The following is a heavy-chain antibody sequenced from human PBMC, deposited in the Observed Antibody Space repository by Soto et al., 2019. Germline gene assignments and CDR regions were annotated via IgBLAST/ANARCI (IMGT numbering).Heavy chain of an antibody. Sequence: QVQLQESGPGLVQPSQTLSLTCTVSGGSISSGGYYWSWIRQHPGTVLEWIGHTSYSGSTYYNTSLKSRVTISVETSRNQFSLIVNSVTAADTAVYYCARGVLHWGQGTLVTVSS. V-gene: IGHV4-31*03. CDR1: GGSISSGGYY. J-gene: IGHJ4*01. CDR3: ARGVLH. CDR2: TSYSGST.